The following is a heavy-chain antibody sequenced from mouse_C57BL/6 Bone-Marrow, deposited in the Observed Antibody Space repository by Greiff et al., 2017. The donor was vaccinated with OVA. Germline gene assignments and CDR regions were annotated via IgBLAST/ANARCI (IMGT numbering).Heavy chain of an antibody. J-gene: IGHJ1*03. V-gene: IGHV1-18*01. CDR2: INPNNGGT. CDR1: GYTFTDYN. D-gene: IGHD1-1*01. Sequence: EVQLVESGPELVKPGASVKIPCKASGYTFTDYNMDWVKQSQGKSLEWIGDINPNNGGTIYTQKFKGKATLTVDKSSSTAYMELRSLTSEDTAVYYCARRLRWYFDVWGTGTTVTVSS. CDR3: ARRLRWYFDV.